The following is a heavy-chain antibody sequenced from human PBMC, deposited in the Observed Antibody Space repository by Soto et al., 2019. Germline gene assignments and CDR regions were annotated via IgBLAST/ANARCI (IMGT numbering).Heavy chain of an antibody. Sequence: SETLSLTCTVSGGSISSYYWSWIRQPPGKGLEWIGEIYYSGSTNYNPSLKSRVTISVDTSKNQFPLKLSSVTAADTAVYYCARARDSSSYNWFDPWGQGTLVTVSS. D-gene: IGHD6-13*01. V-gene: IGHV4-59*12. J-gene: IGHJ5*02. CDR1: GGSISSYY. CDR3: ARARDSSSYNWFDP. CDR2: IYYSGST.